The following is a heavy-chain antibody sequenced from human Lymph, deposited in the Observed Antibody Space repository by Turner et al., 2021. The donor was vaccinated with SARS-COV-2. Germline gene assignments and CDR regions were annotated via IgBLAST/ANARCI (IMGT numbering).Heavy chain of an antibody. Sequence: EVQLVQSGAEVKKPGESLKISCKGSGYSFPTYWIGWVRQMPGKGLEWMGFIYPGDSDTRYSPSFQGQVTISTDKSISTAYLQWSSLKASDTAMYYCARLPIARGYSGYDFYYFDYWGQGTLVTVSS. CDR3: ARLPIARGYSGYDFYYFDY. D-gene: IGHD5-12*01. CDR2: IYPGDSDT. J-gene: IGHJ4*02. CDR1: GYSFPTYW. V-gene: IGHV5-51*01.